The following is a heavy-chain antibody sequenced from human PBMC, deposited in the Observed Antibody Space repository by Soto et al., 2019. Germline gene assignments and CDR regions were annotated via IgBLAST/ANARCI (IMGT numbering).Heavy chain of an antibody. V-gene: IGHV1-18*01. CDR2: ISAYNGNT. D-gene: IGHD6-19*01. CDR1: GYTFTSYG. CDR3: ARDLAVGLVDY. Sequence: ASVKVSCKASGYTFTSYGISWVRQAPGQGLERMGWISAYNGNTNYAQKLQGRVTMTTDTSTSTAYMELRSLRSVDTAVYYCARDLAVGLVDYWGQGTLVTVSA. J-gene: IGHJ4*02.